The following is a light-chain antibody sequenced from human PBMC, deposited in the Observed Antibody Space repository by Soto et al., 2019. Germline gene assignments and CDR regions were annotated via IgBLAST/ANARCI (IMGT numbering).Light chain of an antibody. CDR2: EVS. J-gene: IGLJ1*01. Sequence: QSVLAQPASVSGSPGQSITISCTGTSSDVGGYNYVSWYQQHPGKAPKLIIFEVSYRPSGISNRFSASKSGDTASLTISGLQADEEADYYCCSYTDSRTHIFGSGTKVTV. V-gene: IGLV2-14*01. CDR1: SSDVGGYNY. CDR3: CSYTDSRTHI.